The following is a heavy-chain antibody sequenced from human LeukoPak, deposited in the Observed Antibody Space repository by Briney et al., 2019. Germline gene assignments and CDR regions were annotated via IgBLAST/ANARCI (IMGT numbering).Heavy chain of an antibody. V-gene: IGHV3-30-3*01. Sequence: GGSLRLSCAASGFTFSSYAMTWVRQAPGKGLEWVAVISYDGSNKYYADSVKGRFTISRDNSKNTLYLQMNSLRAEDTAVYYCARSVRGVAFDIWGQGTMVTVSS. J-gene: IGHJ3*02. D-gene: IGHD3-10*02. CDR3: ARSVRGVAFDI. CDR1: GFTFSSYA. CDR2: ISYDGSNK.